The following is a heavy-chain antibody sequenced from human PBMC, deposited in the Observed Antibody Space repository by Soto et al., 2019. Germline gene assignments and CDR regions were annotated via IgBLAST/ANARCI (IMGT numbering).Heavy chain of an antibody. J-gene: IGHJ6*02. CDR2: INSNGGST. CDR1: GFTFSSYA. Sequence: GGSLRLSCSASGFTFSSYAMHWVRQAPGKGLEYVSAINSNGGSTYYADSVKGRFTISRDNSKNTLYLQMSSLRAEDTAVYYCVKVLTDYDFWSGPSSMDVWGQGTTVTVSS. V-gene: IGHV3-64D*08. CDR3: VKVLTDYDFWSGPSSMDV. D-gene: IGHD3-3*01.